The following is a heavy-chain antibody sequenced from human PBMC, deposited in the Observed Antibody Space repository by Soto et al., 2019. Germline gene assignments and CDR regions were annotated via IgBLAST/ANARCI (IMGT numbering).Heavy chain of an antibody. J-gene: IGHJ6*03. D-gene: IGHD3-10*01. Sequence: EVQLVESGGGLVKPGGSLRLSCAVSGFTFSSYSMNWVRQAPGKGLEWVSSISSSSIYTYYADSVKGRFTISRDNAKNSVYLQMNSLRAEDTAVYYCARDFKESQYYYYCMDVWGKGTTVTVSS. V-gene: IGHV3-21*06. CDR2: ISSSSIYT. CDR3: ARDFKESQYYYYCMDV. CDR1: GFTFSSYS.